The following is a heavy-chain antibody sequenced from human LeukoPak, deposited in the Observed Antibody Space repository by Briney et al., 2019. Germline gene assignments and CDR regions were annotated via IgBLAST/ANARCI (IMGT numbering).Heavy chain of an antibody. CDR2: MNPNSGNT. Sequence: ASVKVSCKASVYTFTSYDINCVREATGQGLEWRGWMNPNSGNTGYAQKFQGRVTMTRNTSISTAYMELSSLRSEDTAVYYCARGRKGSTIFGVVITELYYYYMDVWGKGTTVTVSS. CDR3: ARGRKGSTIFGVVITELYYYYMDV. D-gene: IGHD3-3*01. CDR1: VYTFTSYD. J-gene: IGHJ6*03. V-gene: IGHV1-8*01.